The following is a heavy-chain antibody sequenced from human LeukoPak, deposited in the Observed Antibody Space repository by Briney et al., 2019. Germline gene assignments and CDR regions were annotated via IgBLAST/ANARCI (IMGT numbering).Heavy chain of an antibody. V-gene: IGHV3-23*01. D-gene: IGHD2-15*01. J-gene: IGHJ2*01. CDR3: AKGPAPYCSGGTCYSPYWYFDL. CDR2: ITNNATRT. Sequence: GGSLRLSCAASGFTFSNYAMSWVRQAPGKGLEWVSSITNNATRTNYADSVKGRFSVSRDNSKNTLYLQVDSLRAEDTAVYYCAKGPAPYCSGGTCYSPYWYFDLWGRGTLVTVSS. CDR1: GFTFSNYA.